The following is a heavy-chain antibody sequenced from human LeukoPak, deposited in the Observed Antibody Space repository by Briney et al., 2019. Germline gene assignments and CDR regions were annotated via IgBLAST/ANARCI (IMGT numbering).Heavy chain of an antibody. CDR1: GFTFSSYG. CDR3: TKWSGFGDD. V-gene: IGHV3-33*06. CDR2: IWYDGSNK. Sequence: GRSLRLSCAASGFTFSSYGMHWVRQAPGKGLEWVAVIWYDGSNKYYADSVKGRFTISRDNSKNTLYLQMNSLRPEDTAVYYCTKWSGFGDDWGQGTLVTVSS. J-gene: IGHJ4*02. D-gene: IGHD3-10*01.